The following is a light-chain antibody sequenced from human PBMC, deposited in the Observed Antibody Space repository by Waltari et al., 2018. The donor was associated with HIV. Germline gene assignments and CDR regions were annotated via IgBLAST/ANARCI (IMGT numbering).Light chain of an antibody. V-gene: IGKV3-11*01. CDR3: QQRSNWPLT. CDR1: QSVSSY. J-gene: IGKJ4*01. CDR2: DAS. Sequence: EILFTQSPATLSLSPGARATLSCRASQSVSSYLVWYQQKPGQAPRRLIYDASNRATGIPARFSGSGSGTDFTLTISSLEPEDFAVYYCQQRSNWPLTFGGGTKVEIK.